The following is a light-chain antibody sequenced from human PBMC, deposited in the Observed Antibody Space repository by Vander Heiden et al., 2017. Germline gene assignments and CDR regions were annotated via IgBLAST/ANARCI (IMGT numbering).Light chain of an antibody. Sequence: SALTQPPSVSVSPGQTVNITCSGATLPKQYAFWYQQEAGQAPLVLIFKDFEKPSGLPERFSSSTSGTTVTLTINGVKPEDEADYYCQSSDNTDTYLIFGGGTKLTVL. J-gene: IGLJ2*01. CDR2: KDF. V-gene: IGLV3-25*03. CDR3: QSSDNTDTYLI. CDR1: TLPKQY.